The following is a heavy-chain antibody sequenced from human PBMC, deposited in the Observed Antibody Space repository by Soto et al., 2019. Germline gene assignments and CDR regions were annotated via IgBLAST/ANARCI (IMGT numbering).Heavy chain of an antibody. CDR2: INPNSGGT. V-gene: IGHV1-2*06. J-gene: IGHJ6*02. Sequence: GASVKVSCKASGYIFTDYYMHWVRQAPGQELGWMGRINPNSGGTNYAQKFQGRVTMTRDTSISTAYTELSSLRSEDTATYYCARAMRIVGATTDYYYGMDVWGQGTTVTVSS. D-gene: IGHD1-26*01. CDR1: GYIFTDYY. CDR3: ARAMRIVGATTDYYYGMDV.